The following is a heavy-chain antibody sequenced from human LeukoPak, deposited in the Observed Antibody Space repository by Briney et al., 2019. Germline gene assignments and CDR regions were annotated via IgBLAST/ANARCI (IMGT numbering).Heavy chain of an antibody. CDR1: GFTVSNNY. V-gene: IGHV3-66*02. Sequence: GGSLRLSCAASGFTVSNNYMSWVRQAPGKGLEWVSVVYSGGSTYSADSMKGRFTISRDNSKNTLYLQMNSLRAEDSAVYYCARDRYSYGFALDCWGQGTLVTVSS. CDR3: ARDRYSYGFALDC. D-gene: IGHD5-18*01. J-gene: IGHJ4*02. CDR2: VYSGGST.